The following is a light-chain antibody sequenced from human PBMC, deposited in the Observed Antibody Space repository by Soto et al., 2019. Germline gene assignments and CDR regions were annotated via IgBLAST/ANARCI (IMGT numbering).Light chain of an antibody. CDR3: CSYAGTYTHYV. Sequence: QSALTQPRSVSGSPGQSVNISCTGTSSDVGGYNYVSWYQQHPGKAPKLMIYDVSKRPSGVSDRFSGSKSGNTASLTISGLQAEDEADYYCCSYAGTYTHYVFGTGTKLTVL. V-gene: IGLV2-11*01. J-gene: IGLJ1*01. CDR1: SSDVGGYNY. CDR2: DVS.